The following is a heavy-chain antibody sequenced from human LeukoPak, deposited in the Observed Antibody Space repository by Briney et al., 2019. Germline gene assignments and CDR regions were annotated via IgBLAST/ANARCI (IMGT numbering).Heavy chain of an antibody. D-gene: IGHD3-10*01. Sequence: PSETLSLTCTVSGGSISNYYWSWIRQPPGKGLEWIGYMYYSGSTNYNPSLKSRVTISVDTSKNQFSLKLSSVTAADTAVYYCARGSHYYGSGGYDYWGQGTLVTVSS. CDR3: ARGSHYYGSGGYDY. J-gene: IGHJ4*02. V-gene: IGHV4-59*01. CDR2: MYYSGST. CDR1: GGSISNYY.